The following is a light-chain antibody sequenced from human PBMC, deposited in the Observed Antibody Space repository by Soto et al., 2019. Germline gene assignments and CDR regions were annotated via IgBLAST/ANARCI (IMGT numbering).Light chain of an antibody. V-gene: IGLV1-44*01. Sequence: QSVLTQPPSASGTPGQRVTISCYGSSSNIGGNSVNWYQHLPGTAPKILMYSDDERPSGVPDRFSGSKSGTSASLAISGLQSEDEADYYCAAWDDNLNGPVFGGGTKLTVL. CDR1: SSNIGGNS. CDR2: SDD. CDR3: AAWDDNLNGPV. J-gene: IGLJ2*01.